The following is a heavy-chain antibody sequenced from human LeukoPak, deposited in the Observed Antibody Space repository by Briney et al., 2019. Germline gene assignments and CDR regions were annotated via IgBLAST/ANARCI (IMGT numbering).Heavy chain of an antibody. V-gene: IGHV3-13*01. D-gene: IGHD2-15*01. CDR3: ARSACSGGSCYVDY. J-gene: IGHJ4*02. CDR1: GFTFSSYD. CDR2: IGTAGDT. Sequence: GGSLRLSCAASGFTFSSYDMHWVRQATGKGLEWVSAIGTAGDTYYPGSVKGRFTISRENAKNSLYLQMNSLRAGDTAVYYCARSACSGGSCYVDYWGQGTLVTVSP.